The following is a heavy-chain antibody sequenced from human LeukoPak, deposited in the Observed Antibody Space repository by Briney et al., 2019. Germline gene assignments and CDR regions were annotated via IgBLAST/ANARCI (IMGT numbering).Heavy chain of an antibody. J-gene: IGHJ4*02. CDR2: ISGDGGST. D-gene: IGHD5-12*01. Sequence: PGGSLRLSCAAPGFMFHDYAIHWVRQAPGKGLEWVSLISGDGGSTFYADSVKGRFTISRDNAKNSLYLQMNSLRAEDTAVYYCARLGNSGYDVDYWGQGTLVTVSS. CDR1: GFMFHDYA. CDR3: ARLGNSGYDVDY. V-gene: IGHV3-43*02.